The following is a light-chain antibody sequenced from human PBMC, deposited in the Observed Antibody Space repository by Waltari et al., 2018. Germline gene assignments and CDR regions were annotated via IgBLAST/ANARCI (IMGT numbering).Light chain of an antibody. V-gene: IGKV1-39*01. CDR2: AAS. CDR1: QSISSY. CDR3: QQSYSVPLT. J-gene: IGKJ4*01. Sequence: DIQMTQSPSSLSASVGDRVTITCRASQSISSYLNWYQGKPGKAPKLLIYAASSLQSGVPSRFSGGGSGTDFNLIISNLQPEDFATYYCQQSYSVPLTFGGGTEVEIK.